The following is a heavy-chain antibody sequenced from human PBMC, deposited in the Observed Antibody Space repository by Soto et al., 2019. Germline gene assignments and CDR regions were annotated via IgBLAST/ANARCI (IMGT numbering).Heavy chain of an antibody. V-gene: IGHV3-15*01. CDR1: GLTLSDAW. Sequence: EVQLVESGGGLVPPGGSLTLSCEASGLTLSDAWMGWVRQAPGKGLQWVGRIKSKADGGTTDYAAPVNGKFTISRDASKNTLYLQMKFLKTGDTAVYYGTTNRAIGVRPLFDTWGQGTLVTVSP. J-gene: IGHJ4*02. CDR2: IKSKADGGTT. D-gene: IGHD6-6*01. CDR3: TTNRAIGVRPLFDT.